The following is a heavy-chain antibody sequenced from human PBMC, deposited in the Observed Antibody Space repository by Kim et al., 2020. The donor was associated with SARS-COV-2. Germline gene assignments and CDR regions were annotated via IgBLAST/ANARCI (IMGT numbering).Heavy chain of an antibody. CDR2: K. J-gene: IGHJ4*02. CDR3: ASGNYGDPFDY. D-gene: IGHD4-17*01. Sequence: KYYADSVKGRFTISRDNSKNTLYLQMNSLRAEDTAVYYCASGNYGDPFDYWGQGTLVTVSS. V-gene: IGHV3-30*01.